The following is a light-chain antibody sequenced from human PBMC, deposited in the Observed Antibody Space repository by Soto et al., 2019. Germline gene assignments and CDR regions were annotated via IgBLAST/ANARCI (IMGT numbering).Light chain of an antibody. Sequence: DIAMTQSPATLSVSPGERATLSCRASQSVASNLAWYQQRPGQAPRLLIYGASTRATGVPVRFSGSGSGTEFTLTISSLQSEDFAVYYCHHYNNWPHTFGGGTKVEIK. CDR1: QSVASN. CDR2: GAS. V-gene: IGKV3-15*01. J-gene: IGKJ4*01. CDR3: HHYNNWPHT.